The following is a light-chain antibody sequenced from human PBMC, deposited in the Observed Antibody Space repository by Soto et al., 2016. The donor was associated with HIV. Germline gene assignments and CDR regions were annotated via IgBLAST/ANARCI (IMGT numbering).Light chain of an antibody. CDR2: DDS. V-gene: IGLV3-21*03. CDR3: QVWDSDSDHWV. CDR1: DIRSKS. J-gene: IGLJ3*02. Sequence: SYVLAQPPSVSVAPGKTAIITCGGDDIRSKSVHWYQQKPGQAPVLVVHDDSDRPSGIPERFSGSNSGNTATLTISRVEAGDEADYYCQVWDSDSDHWVFGGGTKLTV.